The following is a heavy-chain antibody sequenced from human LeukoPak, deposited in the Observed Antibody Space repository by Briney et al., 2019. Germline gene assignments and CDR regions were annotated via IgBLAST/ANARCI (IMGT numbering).Heavy chain of an antibody. J-gene: IGHJ4*02. CDR1: GGSISSGGYY. CDR2: IYYSGST. V-gene: IGHV4-31*03. CDR3: ASPGVGAKGKIDY. D-gene: IGHD1-26*01. Sequence: SETLSLTCTVSGGSISSGGYYWSWIRQHPGKGLEWIGYIYYSGSTYYNPSLKSRVTISVDTSKNQFSLKLSSVTAADTAVYYCASPGVGAKGKIDYWGQGTLVTVSS.